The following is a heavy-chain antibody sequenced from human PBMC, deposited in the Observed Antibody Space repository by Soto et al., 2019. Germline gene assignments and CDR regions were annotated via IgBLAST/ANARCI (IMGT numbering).Heavy chain of an antibody. J-gene: IGHJ4*02. Sequence: QVQLQESGPGLVKPSQTLSLTCTVSGGSISSGDYYWSWIRQPPGKGLEWIGYIYYSWSTYYNPSLKRRVTISVATSKPQFSLKLSSVTAADTAVYYCARRCSGGSCYGVYFDYWGQGTLVTVSS. CDR3: ARRCSGGSCYGVYFDY. V-gene: IGHV4-30-4*01. CDR1: GGSISSGDYY. CDR2: IYYSWST. D-gene: IGHD2-15*01.